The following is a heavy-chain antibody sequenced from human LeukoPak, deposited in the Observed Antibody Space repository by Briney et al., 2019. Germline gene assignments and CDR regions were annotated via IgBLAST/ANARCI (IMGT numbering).Heavy chain of an antibody. CDR2: INPNSGGT. CDR1: GYTFTGYY. J-gene: IGHJ4*02. Sequence: ASVKVSFKASGYTFTGYYMHWGRQAPGQGLEWMGWINPNSGGTNYAQKFQGRVTMTRDTPISTAYMELSRLRSDDTAVYYCARGGVHYDILTGYYPRLYYFDYWGQGTLVTVSS. D-gene: IGHD3-9*01. V-gene: IGHV1-2*02. CDR3: ARGGVHYDILTGYYPRLYYFDY.